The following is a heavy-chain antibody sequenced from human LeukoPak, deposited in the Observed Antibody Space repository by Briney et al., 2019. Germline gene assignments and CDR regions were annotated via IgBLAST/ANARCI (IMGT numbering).Heavy chain of an antibody. CDR3: ARGGDYDILTGYHPNWFDP. V-gene: IGHV4-31*03. D-gene: IGHD3-9*01. J-gene: IGHJ5*02. CDR1: GGSISSGGYY. CDR2: IYYSGST. Sequence: SETLSLTCTVSGGSISSGGYYWSWIRQHPGKGLEWIGYIYYSGSTYYNPSLKSRVTISVDTSKNQFSLKLSSVTAADTAVYYCARGGDYDILTGYHPNWFDPWGQGTLVTVSS.